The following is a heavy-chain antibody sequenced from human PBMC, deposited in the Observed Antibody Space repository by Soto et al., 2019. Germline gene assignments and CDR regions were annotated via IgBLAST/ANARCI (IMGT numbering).Heavy chain of an antibody. V-gene: IGHV3-48*02. D-gene: IGHD1-26*01. J-gene: IGHJ4*02. CDR1: GFTFSSCS. Sequence: EVQLVESGGGLVQPGGSLRLSCAASGFTFSSCSMNWVRQTPGKGLEWVSYISSSSSTIYYADSVKGRFTISRDNAKNSLYLQMNSLRDEDTAVYYCARDPALWELLLFDYWGQGTLVTVSS. CDR3: ARDPALWELLLFDY. CDR2: ISSSSSTI.